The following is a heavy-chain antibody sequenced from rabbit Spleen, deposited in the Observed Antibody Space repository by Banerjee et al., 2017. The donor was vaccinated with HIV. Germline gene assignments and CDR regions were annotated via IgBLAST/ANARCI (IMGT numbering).Heavy chain of an antibody. CDR3: ARDLLGVIGWNFYL. V-gene: IGHV1S40*01. J-gene: IGHJ4*01. CDR1: GFDLSSYYY. D-gene: IGHD1-1*01. CDR2: INTATGKG. Sequence: QSLEESGGDLVKPEGSLTLTCTASGFDLSSYYYMCWVRQAPGKGLEWIACINTATGKGVYASWAKGRFTISKTSSTTVTLQMTSLTAADTATYFCARDLLGVIGWNFYLWGPGTLVTVS.